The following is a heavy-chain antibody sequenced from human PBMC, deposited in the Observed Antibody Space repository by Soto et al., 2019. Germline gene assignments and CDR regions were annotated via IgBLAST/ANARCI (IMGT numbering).Heavy chain of an antibody. CDR3: AVLHTIFGVVIIG. V-gene: IGHV1-8*01. D-gene: IGHD3-3*01. J-gene: IGHJ4*02. CDR1: GYTFTSYD. Sequence: GASVKVSCKASGYTFTSYDINWVRQATGQGLEWMGWMNPNSGNTGYAQKFQGRVTMTRNTSISTAYMELSSLRSEDTAVYYCAVLHTIFGVVIIGWGQGTLVTVSS. CDR2: MNPNSGNT.